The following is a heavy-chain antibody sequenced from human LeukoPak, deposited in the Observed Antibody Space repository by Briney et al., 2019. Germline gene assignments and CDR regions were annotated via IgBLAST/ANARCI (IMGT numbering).Heavy chain of an antibody. CDR2: IWYDGTNI. V-gene: IGHV3-33*01. CDR3: ARDAGGAFGNYVNYFDY. Sequence: GTSLRLSCAASGLILSSYGIHWVRQAPGKGLEWVAVIWYDGTNIYYGDSVKRRFSISRDNSKTPVYLQMDSLRAEDTAVYYCARDAGGAFGNYVNYFDYWGQGTLVTVSS. D-gene: IGHD4-11*01. CDR1: GLILSSYG. J-gene: IGHJ4*02.